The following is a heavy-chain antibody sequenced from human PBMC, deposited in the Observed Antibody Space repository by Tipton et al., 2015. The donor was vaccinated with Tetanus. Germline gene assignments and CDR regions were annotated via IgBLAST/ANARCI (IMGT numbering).Heavy chain of an antibody. D-gene: IGHD6-25*01. CDR2: IWYDGSNK. Sequence: SLRLSCAASGFTFRSYGMHWVRQAPGKGLEWVALIWYDGSNKNYADSVKGRFTISRDNSKNTLYLQVHSLRVEDTAIYFCAKGRAAATYFFDYWGQGTPVTVSS. CDR1: GFTFRSYG. CDR3: AKGRAAATYFFDY. V-gene: IGHV3-33*06. J-gene: IGHJ4*02.